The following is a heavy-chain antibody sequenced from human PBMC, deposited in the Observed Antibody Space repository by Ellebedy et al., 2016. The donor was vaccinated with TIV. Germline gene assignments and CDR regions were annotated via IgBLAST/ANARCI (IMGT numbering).Heavy chain of an antibody. J-gene: IGHJ4*02. Sequence: GESLKISCAGSGFTFRSYSMSWVRQAPGKGLEWVSAITSGSTSIYYADSLKGRFTISRDNAKNSLYLQMNSLRVEDTAVYYCARAGSGWYEFAYWGLGTLVTVSS. D-gene: IGHD6-19*01. CDR3: ARAGSGWYEFAY. CDR2: ITSGSTSI. CDR1: GFTFRSYS. V-gene: IGHV3-21*01.